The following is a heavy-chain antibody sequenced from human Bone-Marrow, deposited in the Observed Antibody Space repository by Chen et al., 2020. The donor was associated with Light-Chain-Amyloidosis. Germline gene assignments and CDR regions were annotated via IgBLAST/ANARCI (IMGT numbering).Heavy chain of an antibody. D-gene: IGHD3-10*01. CDR3: ARDPPGSGFAFDY. J-gene: IGHJ4*02. V-gene: IGHV3-33*01. CDR1: GFTFSTHA. Sequence: QEELVESGGGVVQPGRSLRLSCAASGFTFSTHAMHWVRQALGKGLEWVAFIWYDGSNKHYADSVKGRFTISRDNSKNTVFLEMNSLRAEDTAVYFCARDPPGSGFAFDYWGQGTLVTVSS. CDR2: IWYDGSNK.